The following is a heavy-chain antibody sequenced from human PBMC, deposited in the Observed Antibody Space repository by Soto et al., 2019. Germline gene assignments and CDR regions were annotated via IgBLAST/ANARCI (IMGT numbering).Heavy chain of an antibody. CDR3: ARSGRLRYFDWLLAIFDY. V-gene: IGHV4-39*01. CDR1: GGSISSSSYY. D-gene: IGHD3-9*01. CDR2: IYYSGST. J-gene: IGHJ4*02. Sequence: QLQLQESGPGLVKPSETLSLTCTVSGGSISSSSYYWGWIRQPPGKGLEWIGSIYYSGSTYYNPSLKCRVTISGDTSKNQFSLKLSSVTAADTAVYYCARSGRLRYFDWLLAIFDYWGQGTLVTVSS.